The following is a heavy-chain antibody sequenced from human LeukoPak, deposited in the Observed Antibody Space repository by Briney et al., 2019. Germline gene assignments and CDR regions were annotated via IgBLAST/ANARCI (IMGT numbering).Heavy chain of an antibody. Sequence: PSETLSLTCTVSGGSISSYYWSWIRKTPGRGLEWIGYIYHSGSTNYNPSLKSRVTISVDTSKNQFSLKLSSVTAADTAVYYCAREGYDILTGYSRGYFDLWGRGTLVTVSS. CDR2: IYHSGST. D-gene: IGHD3-9*01. V-gene: IGHV4-59*01. CDR3: AREGYDILTGYSRGYFDL. J-gene: IGHJ2*01. CDR1: GGSISSYY.